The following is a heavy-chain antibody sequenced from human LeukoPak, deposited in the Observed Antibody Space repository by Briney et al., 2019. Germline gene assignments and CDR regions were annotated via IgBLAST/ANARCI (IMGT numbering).Heavy chain of an antibody. D-gene: IGHD2-15*01. CDR1: GGSFSGYY. Sequence: SETLSLTYAVYGGSFSGYYWSWIRQPPGKGLEWIGEINHSGSTNYNPSLKSRVTISVDTSKNQFSLKLSSVTAADTAVYYCARHPKLSPLDYWGQGTLVTVSS. CDR3: ARHPKLSPLDY. V-gene: IGHV4-34*01. CDR2: INHSGST. J-gene: IGHJ4*02.